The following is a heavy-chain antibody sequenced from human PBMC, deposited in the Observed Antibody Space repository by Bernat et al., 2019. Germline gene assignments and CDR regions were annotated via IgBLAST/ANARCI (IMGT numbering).Heavy chain of an antibody. V-gene: IGHV3-11*01. J-gene: IGHJ4*02. CDR2: ISSSGSTI. Sequence: QLQLQESGPGLVKPSETLSLTCTVSGGSISSSSYYWGWIRQPPGKGLEWVSYISSSGSTIYYADSVKGRFTISRDNAKNSLYLQMNSLRAEDTAVYYCARDQRPHYYDSSGYQAYYFDYWGQGTLVTVSS. CDR3: ARDQRPHYYDSSGYQAYYFDY. D-gene: IGHD3-22*01. CDR1: GGSISSSSYY.